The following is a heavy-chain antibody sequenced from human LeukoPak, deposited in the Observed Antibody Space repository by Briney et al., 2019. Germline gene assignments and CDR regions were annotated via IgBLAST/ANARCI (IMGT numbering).Heavy chain of an antibody. CDR2: VYYNGNT. V-gene: IGHV4-59*02. Sequence: PSETLSLSCTVSGGSVSGYYWNWIRQPPGKGLEWIGYVYYNGNTNYNPSLKSRVTMSVDTSKNQFSLKMSSVTAADTAVYYCARAVVGDYSNYDYWGQGTLVTVSS. CDR3: ARAVVGDYSNYDY. J-gene: IGHJ4*02. CDR1: GGSVSGYY. D-gene: IGHD4-11*01.